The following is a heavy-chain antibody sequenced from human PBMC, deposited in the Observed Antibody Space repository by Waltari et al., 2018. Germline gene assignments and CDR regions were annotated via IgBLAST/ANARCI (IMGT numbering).Heavy chain of an antibody. J-gene: IGHJ4*02. D-gene: IGHD2-8*01. Sequence: EVQLVESGGGLVKPGGSLRLSCAAYGFTVSSYRMNWVSQAQGKGLEWVSSISSSRSYIYYADSVEGSFPISRDNAKNSLYLKMNSLRAEDTAVYYCAREGVIAYWGQGTLVTVSS. CDR2: ISSSRSYI. CDR3: AREGVIAY. V-gene: IGHV3-21*01. CDR1: GFTVSSYR.